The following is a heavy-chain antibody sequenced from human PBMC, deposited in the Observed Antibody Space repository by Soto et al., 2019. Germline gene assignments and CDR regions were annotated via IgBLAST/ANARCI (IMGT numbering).Heavy chain of an antibody. D-gene: IGHD6-19*01. J-gene: IGHJ4*02. V-gene: IGHV1-18*04. Sequence: ASVKVSCKDSGYTFTSYGISWVRQAPGQGLEWMGWLSAYNGNTNYAQKLQGRVTMTTDTSTSTAYMELRSLRSDDTAVYYCARAISVAVAGTIDFDYWGQGTLVTVSS. CDR1: GYTFTSYG. CDR3: ARAISVAVAGTIDFDY. CDR2: LSAYNGNT.